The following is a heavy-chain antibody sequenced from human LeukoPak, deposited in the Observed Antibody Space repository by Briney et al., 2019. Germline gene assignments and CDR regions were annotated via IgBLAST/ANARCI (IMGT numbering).Heavy chain of an antibody. J-gene: IGHJ4*02. D-gene: IGHD1/OR15-1a*01. CDR2: IIPIFGTA. CDR3: ARDITGTGFDY. Sequence: SVKVSCKASGGTFSSYAISWVRQAPGQGLEWMGGIIPIFGTANYAQKFQGRVTITRNTSISTAYMELSSLRSEDTAVYYCARDITGTGFDYWGQGTLVTVSS. CDR1: GGTFSSYA. V-gene: IGHV1-69*05.